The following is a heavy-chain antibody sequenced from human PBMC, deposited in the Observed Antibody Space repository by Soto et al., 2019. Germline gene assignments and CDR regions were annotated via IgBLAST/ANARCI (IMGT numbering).Heavy chain of an antibody. CDR1: GFTFSSYD. V-gene: IGHV3-23*01. D-gene: IGHD2-8*01. CDR3: ARILTAVGTDH. CDR2: ISGSGGST. Sequence: GGSLRLSCAASGFTFSSYDMSWVRQAPGKGLEWVSLISGSGGSTYYADSVKGRFTISRANSKSTLYLQLSSLRAEDTAIFYCARILTAVGTDHWGQGT. J-gene: IGHJ4*02.